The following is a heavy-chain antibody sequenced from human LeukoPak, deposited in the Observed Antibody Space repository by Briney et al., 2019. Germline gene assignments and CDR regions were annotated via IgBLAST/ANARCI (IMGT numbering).Heavy chain of an antibody. CDR3: PSPARGYGDYASYDDY. Sequence: GGSLRLSCAASGFTFSGSAMHWVRQASGKGLEWVGRIRSKANSYATAYAASVKGRFTISRDDSKNTAYLQMNSLKAEDTPVYYCPSPARGYGDYASYDDYWGQGTLLTVSS. V-gene: IGHV3-73*01. CDR2: IRSKANSYAT. CDR1: GFTFSGSA. D-gene: IGHD4-17*01. J-gene: IGHJ4*02.